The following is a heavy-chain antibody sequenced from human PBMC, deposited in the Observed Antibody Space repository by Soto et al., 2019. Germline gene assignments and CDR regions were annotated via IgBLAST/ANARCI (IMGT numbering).Heavy chain of an antibody. CDR3: ARQISRVVAAATGYYYMDV. V-gene: IGHV4-59*08. J-gene: IGHJ6*03. D-gene: IGHD2-15*01. CDR1: GGSISSYY. Sequence: SETLSLTCTVSGGSISSYYWSWIRQPPGKGLEWIGYIYYSGSTNYNPSLKSRVTISVDTSKNQFSLKLSSVTAADTAVYYCARQISRVVAAATGYYYMDVWGKGTTVTVSS. CDR2: IYYSGST.